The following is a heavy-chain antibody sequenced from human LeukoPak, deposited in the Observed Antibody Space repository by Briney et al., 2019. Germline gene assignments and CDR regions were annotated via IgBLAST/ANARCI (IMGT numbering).Heavy chain of an antibody. V-gene: IGHV4-59*01. CDR2: MFHSGDT. CDR3: ARDRSDSSGYFWYFDL. J-gene: IGHJ2*01. D-gene: IGHD3-22*01. CDR1: GGSISSYY. Sequence: SETLSLTCTVSGGSISSYYWSWIRQPPGKGLEGSGYMFHSGDTSYNPSLKSRVTISVGTSKNQFSLMLASVTAADTAMYYCARDRSDSSGYFWYFDLWGRGTPVTVSS.